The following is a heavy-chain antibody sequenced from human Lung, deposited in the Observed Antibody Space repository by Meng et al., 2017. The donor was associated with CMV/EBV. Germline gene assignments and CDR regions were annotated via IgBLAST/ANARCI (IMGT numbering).Heavy chain of an antibody. CDR1: GFSGSG. V-gene: IGHV3-73*01. CDR3: TKGWSHAMDV. Sequence: GESLKISCAVSGFSGSGIHWVRQASGKGLEWVGHSRSKDFSYATEFAASVKGRFTISRDESKNTAHLQMNSLKTEDTAVYYCTKGWSHAMDVWGQGTTVTVSS. J-gene: IGHJ6*02. CDR2: SRSKDFSYAT. D-gene: IGHD6-19*01.